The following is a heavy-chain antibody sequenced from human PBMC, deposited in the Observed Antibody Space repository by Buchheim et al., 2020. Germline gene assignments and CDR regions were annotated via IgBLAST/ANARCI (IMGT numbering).Heavy chain of an antibody. J-gene: IGHJ4*02. CDR2: INHSGST. V-gene: IGHV4-34*01. CDR3: ARLIGRGWSLARFDY. Sequence: QVQLQQWGAGLLKPSETPSLTCAVYGGSFSGYYWSWIRQPPGKGLEWIGEINHSGSTNYNPSLKSRVTISVDTSKNQFSLKLSSVTAADTAVYYCARLIGRGWSLARFDYWGQGTL. CDR1: GGSFSGYY. D-gene: IGHD6-19*01.